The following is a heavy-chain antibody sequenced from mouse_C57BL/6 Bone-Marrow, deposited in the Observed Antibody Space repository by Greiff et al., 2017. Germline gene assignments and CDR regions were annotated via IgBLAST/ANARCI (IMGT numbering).Heavy chain of an antibody. CDR1: GYTFTSYG. CDR2: IYPRSGNT. D-gene: IGHD1-1*01. CDR3: ARISSSYVEFAY. J-gene: IGHJ3*01. Sequence: QVQLKESGAELARPGASVKLSCKASGYTFTSYGISWVKQRTGQGLEWIGEIYPRSGNTYYNEKFKGKATLTADKSSSTAYMELRSLTSEDSAVYFCARISSSYVEFAYWGQGTLVTVSA. V-gene: IGHV1-81*01.